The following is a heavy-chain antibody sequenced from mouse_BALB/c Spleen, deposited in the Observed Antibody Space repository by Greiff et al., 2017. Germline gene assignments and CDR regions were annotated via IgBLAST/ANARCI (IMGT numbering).Heavy chain of an antibody. CDR3: ARGGITYFDV. D-gene: IGHD2-4*01. V-gene: IGHV1S56*01. CDR2: IYPGNVNT. CDR1: GYTFTSYY. J-gene: IGHJ1*01. Sequence: QVQLQQSGPELVKPGASVRISCKASGYTFTSYYIHWVKQRPGQGLEWIGWIYPGNVNTKYNEKFKGKATLTAYKSSSTAYMQLSSLTSEDSAVYFCARGGITYFDVWGAGTTVTVSS.